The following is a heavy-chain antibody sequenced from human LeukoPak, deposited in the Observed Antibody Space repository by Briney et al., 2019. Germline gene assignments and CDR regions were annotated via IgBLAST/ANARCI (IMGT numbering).Heavy chain of an antibody. V-gene: IGHV4-34*01. CDR3: ARVMGFTIFGVVITYYYYMDV. CDR2: VTHSGST. Sequence: SETLSLTCAVYGGSFSGYYWSWIRQPPGKGLEWIGEVTHSGSTNYNPSLKSRVTISVDTSKNQFSLKLSSVTAADTAVYYCARVMGFTIFGVVITYYYYMDVWGKGTTVTVSS. D-gene: IGHD3-3*01. CDR1: GGSFSGYY. J-gene: IGHJ6*03.